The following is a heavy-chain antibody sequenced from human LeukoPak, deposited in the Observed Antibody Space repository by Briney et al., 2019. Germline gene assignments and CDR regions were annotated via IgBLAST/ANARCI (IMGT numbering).Heavy chain of an antibody. CDR2: IRYDGSNK. V-gene: IGHV3-30*02. Sequence: GGSLRLSCAASGFTFSSYGMHWVRQAPGKGLEWVAFIRYDGSNKYYADSVKGRFTISRDNSKNTLYLQMNSLRAEDTAVYYCAKDGDGDYRYYYYYYMDVWGKGTTVTVSS. CDR1: GFTFSSYG. J-gene: IGHJ6*03. CDR3: AKDGDGDYRYYYYYYMDV. D-gene: IGHD4-17*01.